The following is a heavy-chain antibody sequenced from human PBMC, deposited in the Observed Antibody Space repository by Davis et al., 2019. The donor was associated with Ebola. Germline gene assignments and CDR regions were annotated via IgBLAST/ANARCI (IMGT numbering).Heavy chain of an antibody. CDR1: GYTFTGYY. J-gene: IGHJ4*02. V-gene: IGHV1-2*06. D-gene: IGHD1-20*01. CDR3: ARDNWNDENFDY. Sequence: AASVKVSCKASGYTFTGYYMHWVRQAPGQGLEWMGRINPNSGGTNYAQKFQGRVTMTRDTSISTAYMELSRLRSDDTAVYYCARDNWNDENFDYWGQGTLVTVSS. CDR2: INPNSGGT.